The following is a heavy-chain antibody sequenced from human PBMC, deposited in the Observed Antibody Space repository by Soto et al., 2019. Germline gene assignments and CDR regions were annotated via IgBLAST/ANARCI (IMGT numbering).Heavy chain of an antibody. CDR1: GCTFSSYA. D-gene: IGHD3-22*01. CDR2: IIPIFGTA. V-gene: IGHV1-69*13. J-gene: IGHJ4*02. Sequence: ASVKVSCKASGCTFSSYAISCVRQAPGQGLEWMGGIIPIFGTANYAQKFQGRVTITADESTSTAYMELSSLRSEDTAVYYCARALYYYDSSGYSDYWGQGTLVTVSS. CDR3: ARALYYYDSSGYSDY.